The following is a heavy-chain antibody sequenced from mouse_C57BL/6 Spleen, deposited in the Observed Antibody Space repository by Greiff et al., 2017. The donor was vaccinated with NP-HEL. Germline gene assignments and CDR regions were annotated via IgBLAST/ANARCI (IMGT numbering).Heavy chain of an antibody. J-gene: IGHJ4*01. Sequence: EVKLMESGGGLVKPGGSLKLSCAASGFTFSSYTMSWVRQTPEKRLEWVATISGGGGNTYYPDSVKGRFTISRDNAKNTLYLQMSSLRSEDTALYYCARYRDYDAYYYAMDYWGQGTSVTVSS. V-gene: IGHV5-9*01. CDR1: GFTFSSYT. CDR2: ISGGGGNT. CDR3: ARYRDYDAYYYAMDY. D-gene: IGHD2-4*01.